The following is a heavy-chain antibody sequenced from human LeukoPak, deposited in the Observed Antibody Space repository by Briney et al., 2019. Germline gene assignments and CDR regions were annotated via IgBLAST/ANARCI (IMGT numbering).Heavy chain of an antibody. CDR2: INPNSGGT. V-gene: IGHV1-2*02. CDR1: GYTFTGHY. Sequence: ASVKVSCKASGYTFTGHYIHWVRQAPGQGLEWMGFINPNSGGTNYSQKFQGRVTMTRDTSITTAYMELRGVTSDDTAVYYCARVGHTSGWDFDYWGQGTLVTVSS. CDR3: ARVGHTSGWDFDY. D-gene: IGHD6-19*01. J-gene: IGHJ4*02.